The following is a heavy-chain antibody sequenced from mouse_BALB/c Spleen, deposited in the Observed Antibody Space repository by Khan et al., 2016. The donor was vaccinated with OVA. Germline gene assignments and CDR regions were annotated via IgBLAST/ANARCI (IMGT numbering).Heavy chain of an antibody. V-gene: IGHV9-3-1*01. Sequence: QIQLVQSGPELKKPGETVKISCMASGYTFTNYVMNWVKQSPGKGLKWMGWINTYTGEPTYADDFKGRFAFYLETSASTAYLQINSLKNEDTATXFCVRCHGGYWGQGTTLTVSS. CDR2: INTYTGEP. CDR1: GYTFTNYV. CDR3: VRCHGGY. J-gene: IGHJ2*01. D-gene: IGHD6-1*01.